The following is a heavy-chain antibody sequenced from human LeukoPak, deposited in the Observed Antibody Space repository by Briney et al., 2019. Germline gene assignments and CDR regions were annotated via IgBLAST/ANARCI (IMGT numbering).Heavy chain of an antibody. CDR2: IYYSGST. V-gene: IGHV4-59*01. CDR1: GGSISRYY. J-gene: IGHJ6*03. Sequence: SETLSLTCTVTGGSISRYYWSSIRQPPGKGLEWIGYIYYSGSTNYNPSLKSRVTISVDTSKNQFSLKLSSVTAADTAVYYCARDRYSRSPRPHYYYYMDVWGKGTTVTVSS. CDR3: ARDRYSRSPRPHYYYYMDV. D-gene: IGHD1-1*01.